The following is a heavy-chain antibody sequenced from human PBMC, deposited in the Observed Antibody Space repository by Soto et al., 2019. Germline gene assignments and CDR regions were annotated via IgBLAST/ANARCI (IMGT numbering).Heavy chain of an antibody. CDR2: IYEGGNT. Sequence: QLQLQESGSGLVKPSQTLSLTCAVSGGSIISGGYSWSWIRQPPGKGLQWIGHIYEGGNTYYTPSLESRVATSTDKSKNQFSLRLSSVTAADTAVYYCVRRSPEDAFDIWGQGTMVTVSP. CDR3: VRRSPEDAFDI. CDR1: GGSIISGGYS. V-gene: IGHV4-30-2*01. J-gene: IGHJ3*02.